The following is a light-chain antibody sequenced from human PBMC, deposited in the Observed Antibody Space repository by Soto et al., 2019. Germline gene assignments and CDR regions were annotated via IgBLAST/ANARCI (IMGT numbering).Light chain of an antibody. J-gene: IGLJ2*01. CDR3: SSYTSSSTLV. Sequence: QLVLTQPASVSGSPGQSITISCTGTSSDVGGYNYVSWYQQHPGKAPKLMIYDVSNRPSGVSNRFSGSKSGNTASLTFSGLQAEDEADYYCSSYTSSSTLVFGGGTKLSVL. CDR1: SSDVGGYNY. CDR2: DVS. V-gene: IGLV2-14*01.